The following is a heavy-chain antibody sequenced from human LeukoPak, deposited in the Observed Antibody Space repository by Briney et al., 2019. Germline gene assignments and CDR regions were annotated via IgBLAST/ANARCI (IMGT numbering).Heavy chain of an antibody. CDR1: GGSICSYY. CDR3: ASGEGGEFFDY. D-gene: IGHD3-10*01. CDR2: IYYSGST. V-gene: IGHV4-59*01. Sequence: SETLSLTCTVSGGSICSYYWSWIRQPPGKGLEWIGYIYYSGSTNYSPSLKSRVTISVDTSKNQFSLKLSSVTAADTAVYYCASGEGGEFFDYWGQGTLVTVSS. J-gene: IGHJ4*02.